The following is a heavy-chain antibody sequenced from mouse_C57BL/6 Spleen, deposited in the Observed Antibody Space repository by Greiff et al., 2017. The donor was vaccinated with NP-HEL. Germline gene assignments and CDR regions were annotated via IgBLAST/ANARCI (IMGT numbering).Heavy chain of an antibody. CDR2: INYDGSST. Sequence: EVNVVESEGGLVQPGSSMKLSCTASGFTFSDYYMAWVRQVPEKGLEWVANINYDGSSTYYLDSLKSRFIISRDNAKNILYLQMSSLKSEDTATYYCARDRGSSYAMDYWGQGTSVTVSS. CDR1: GFTFSDYY. J-gene: IGHJ4*01. V-gene: IGHV5-16*01. D-gene: IGHD1-1*01. CDR3: ARDRGSSYAMDY.